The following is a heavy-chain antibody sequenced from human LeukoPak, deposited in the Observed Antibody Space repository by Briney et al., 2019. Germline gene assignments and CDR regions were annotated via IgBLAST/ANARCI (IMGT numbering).Heavy chain of an antibody. CDR3: ARDRDRYSYGSGSYRDY. J-gene: IGHJ4*02. CDR1: GFTFSSYS. V-gene: IGHV3-21*01. Sequence: GGSLRLSCAASGFTFSSYSMNWVRQAPGKGLEWVSSISSSSSYIYYADSVKGRFTISRDNAKNSLYLQMNSLRAEDTAVYYCARDRDRYSYGSGSYRDYWGQGTLVTVSS. CDR2: ISSSSSYI. D-gene: IGHD3-10*01.